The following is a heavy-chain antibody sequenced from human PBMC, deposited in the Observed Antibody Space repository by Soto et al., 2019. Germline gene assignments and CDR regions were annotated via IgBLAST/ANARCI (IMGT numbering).Heavy chain of an antibody. J-gene: IGHJ6*02. D-gene: IGHD3-3*01. CDR1: GYTFTSYY. V-gene: IGHV1-8*01. Sequence: GASVKASCEASGYTFTSYYINWVRQATGQGREWMGWMNPNSGNTGYAQKFQGRVTMTRNTSISTAYMELSSLRSEDTAVYYCARVLSWASYYDFWSGYYNYYYYGMDVWGQGTTVTVSS. CDR3: ARVLSWASYYDFWSGYYNYYYYGMDV. CDR2: MNPNSGNT.